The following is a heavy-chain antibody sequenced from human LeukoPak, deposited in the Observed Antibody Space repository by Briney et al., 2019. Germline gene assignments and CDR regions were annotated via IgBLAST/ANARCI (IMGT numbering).Heavy chain of an antibody. Sequence: RALVKVSCKASGSTFTGYYMHWVRQAPGQGLEWMGWINPNSGGTNYAQKFRGRVTMTRDTSISTAYMELSRLRSHDTAVYCCARDPVRSGYYDNDYWGQGTLVTVSS. CDR1: GSTFTGYY. J-gene: IGHJ4*02. CDR3: ARDPVRSGYYDNDY. V-gene: IGHV1-2*02. D-gene: IGHD3-22*01. CDR2: INPNSGGT.